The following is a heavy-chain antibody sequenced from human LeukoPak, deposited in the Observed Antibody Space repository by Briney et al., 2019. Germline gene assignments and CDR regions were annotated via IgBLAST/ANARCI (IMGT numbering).Heavy chain of an antibody. CDR2: ISSRNTYI. CDR3: AQGYCSGGTCPPFGY. CDR1: GFTFSSYS. V-gene: IGHV3-21*01. Sequence: PGGSLRLSCAASGFTFSSYSMNWVRLAPGKGLEWVSSISSRNTYIYYGDSVKGRFTISRDNAKNSLYPQMNSLRAEDTAVYYCAQGYCSGGTCPPFGYWGQGTLVTVSS. J-gene: IGHJ4*02. D-gene: IGHD2-15*01.